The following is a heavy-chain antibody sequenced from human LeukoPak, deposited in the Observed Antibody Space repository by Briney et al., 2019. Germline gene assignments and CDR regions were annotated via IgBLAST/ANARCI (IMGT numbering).Heavy chain of an antibody. CDR2: ISGGSDYI. J-gene: IGHJ4*02. CDR1: GFMFNGYS. CDR3: ARWGLGPSFDY. Sequence: GGSLRLSRAASGFMFNGYSMTWVRQAPGKGLEWVSYISGGSDYIFYTDSVKGRFTISRDNAKKSLYLQLNSLRVEDTAVYYCARWGLGPSFDYWGQGTRVTVSS. V-gene: IGHV3-21*01. D-gene: IGHD1-26*01.